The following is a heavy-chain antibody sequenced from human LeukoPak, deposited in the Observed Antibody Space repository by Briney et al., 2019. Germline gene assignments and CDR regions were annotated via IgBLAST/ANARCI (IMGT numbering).Heavy chain of an antibody. CDR1: GYTFTGYY. D-gene: IGHD3-10*01. Sequence: GASVKVSCKASGYTFTGYYMHWVRQAPGQGLEWMGWINPNSGGTNYAQKFQGRVTMTRDTSISTAYMELSRLRSDDTAVYYCARELPGNRYYYGSGSPNGWFDPWGQGTLVTVSS. J-gene: IGHJ5*02. CDR3: ARELPGNRYYYGSGSPNGWFDP. CDR2: INPNSGGT. V-gene: IGHV1-2*02.